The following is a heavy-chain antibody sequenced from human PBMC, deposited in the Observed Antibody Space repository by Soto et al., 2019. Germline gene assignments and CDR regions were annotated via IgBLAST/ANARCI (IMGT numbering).Heavy chain of an antibody. V-gene: IGHV3-33*01. Sequence: GGSLRLSCAASGFSLSNYGMHWVRQAPGKGLEWVAVIWHDGSTQQYADSVKGRFTISRDNSKNTLSLQMNSLRAEDTAMYYCATDKSSSPFDYWGPGTLVTVSS. CDR3: ATDKSSSPFDY. CDR2: IWHDGSTQ. D-gene: IGHD2-2*01. J-gene: IGHJ4*02. CDR1: GFSLSNYG.